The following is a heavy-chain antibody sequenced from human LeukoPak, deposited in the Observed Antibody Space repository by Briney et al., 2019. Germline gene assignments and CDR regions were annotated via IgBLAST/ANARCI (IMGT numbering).Heavy chain of an antibody. J-gene: IGHJ3*02. CDR2: IYYSGTT. V-gene: IGHV4-39*01. D-gene: IGHD7-27*01. CDR3: ASINGERGHAFVI. Sequence: SETLSLTCTVSGGSISSSSYYWGWIRQPPGKGLEWIGSIYYSGTTYYNPSLKSRVTISVDTSKNQFSLKLSSVTDPDTAVYYSASINGERGHAFVIWGQGKMVTVSS. CDR1: GGSISSSSYY.